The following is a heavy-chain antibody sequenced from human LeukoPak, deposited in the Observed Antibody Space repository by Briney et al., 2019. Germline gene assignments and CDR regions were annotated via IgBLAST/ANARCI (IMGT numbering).Heavy chain of an antibody. D-gene: IGHD3-22*01. CDR3: ARDRREGYHDSSGYYYRGGFDY. Sequence: SVKVSCKASGGSFSTNAISWVRQAPGQGLEWMGGIIPMFGTANYAQKFQGRVTITADESTSTAYMEMSSLRSEDTAVYYCARDRREGYHDSSGYYYRGGFDYWGQGTLVTVSS. J-gene: IGHJ4*02. V-gene: IGHV1-69*01. CDR2: IIPMFGTA. CDR1: GGSFSTNA.